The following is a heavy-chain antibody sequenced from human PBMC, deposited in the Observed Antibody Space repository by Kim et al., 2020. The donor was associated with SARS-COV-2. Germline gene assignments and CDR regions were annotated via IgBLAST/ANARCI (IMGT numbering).Heavy chain of an antibody. V-gene: IGHV3-9*01. Sequence: GGSLRLSCAASGFIFDDYAMHWVRQAPGKGLEWVSGIGWNSADIGYADSVKGRFTISRDNAKNSLYLQMNGLRAEDTALYYCAKDSYYDFWSGSGPGGMDVGGQGATVTVSS. CDR2: IGWNSADI. J-gene: IGHJ6*02. CDR3: AKDSYYDFWSGSGPGGMDV. D-gene: IGHD3-3*01. CDR1: GFIFDDYA.